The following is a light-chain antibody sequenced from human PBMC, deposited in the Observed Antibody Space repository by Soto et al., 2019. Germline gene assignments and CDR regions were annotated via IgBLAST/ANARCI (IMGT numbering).Light chain of an antibody. J-gene: IGLJ2*01. Sequence: QPVLTQPPSVSGAPGQRVTISCTGSSSNIGAGYDVHWYQQLPGTAPKLLIYGNSNRPSGVPDRFSGSKSGTSASLAITGLQAEEEADYYCQSYDSSLNAVVFGGGTKLTVL. V-gene: IGLV1-40*01. CDR3: QSYDSSLNAVV. CDR1: SSNIGAGYD. CDR2: GNS.